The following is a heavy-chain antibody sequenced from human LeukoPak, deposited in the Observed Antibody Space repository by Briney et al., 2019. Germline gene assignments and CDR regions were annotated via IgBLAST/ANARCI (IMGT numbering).Heavy chain of an antibody. D-gene: IGHD2-21*02. CDR3: ARDGHCGGDCYYFDY. CDR1: GGSISSGSYY. J-gene: IGHJ4*02. CDR2: IYTSGST. V-gene: IGHV4-61*02. Sequence: SETLSLTCTVSGGSISSGSYYWSWLRQPAGKGLEWIGRIYTSGSTNYNPSLKSRVTISVDTSKNQFSLKLSSVTAADTAVYYCARDGHCGGDCYYFDYWGQGTLVTVSS.